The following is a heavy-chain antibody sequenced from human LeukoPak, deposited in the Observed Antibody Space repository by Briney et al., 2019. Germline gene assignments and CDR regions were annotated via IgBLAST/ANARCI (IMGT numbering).Heavy chain of an antibody. CDR1: GFSFSDAW. Sequence: GGSLRLSCAASGFSFSDAWMNWVRQAPGKGLEWVGHIKSKVDGGTPDYVAPVKGRFTISRDDSRNTLYLQMSSLNIEDTAVYYCAKDVVTTSHWYFDYWGQGTLVTVSS. J-gene: IGHJ4*02. D-gene: IGHD1-1*01. CDR3: AKDVVTTSHWYFDY. V-gene: IGHV3-15*07. CDR2: IKSKVDGGTP.